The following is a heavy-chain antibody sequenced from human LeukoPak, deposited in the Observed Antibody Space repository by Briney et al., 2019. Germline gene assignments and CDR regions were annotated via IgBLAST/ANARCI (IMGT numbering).Heavy chain of an antibody. CDR1: GGSISSGSYY. CDR3: ARDRVVVVTAQPSYYYYYYMDV. J-gene: IGHJ6*03. CDR2: IYTSGST. Sequence: TLSLTCTVSGGSISSGSYYWSWIRQPAGKGLEWIGRIYTSGSTNYNPSLKSRVTISVDTSKNQFSLKLSSVTAADTAVYYCARDRVVVVTAQPSYYYYYYMDVWGKGTTVTISS. V-gene: IGHV4-61*02. D-gene: IGHD2-21*02.